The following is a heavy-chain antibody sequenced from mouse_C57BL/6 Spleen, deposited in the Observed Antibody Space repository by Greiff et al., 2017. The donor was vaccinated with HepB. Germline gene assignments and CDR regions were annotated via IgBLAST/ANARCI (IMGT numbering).Heavy chain of an antibody. J-gene: IGHJ4*01. CDR1: GFNIKNTY. CDR2: IDPANGNT. D-gene: IGHD1-1*01. V-gene: IGHV14-3*01. Sequence: VQLQQSVAELVRPGASVKLSCTASGFNIKNTYMHWVKQRPEQGLEWIGRIDPANGNTKYAPKFQGKATITADTSSNTAYLQLSSLTSEDTAIYYCARRYGSRYVRGDAMDYWGQGASVTVST. CDR3: ARRYGSRYVRGDAMDY.